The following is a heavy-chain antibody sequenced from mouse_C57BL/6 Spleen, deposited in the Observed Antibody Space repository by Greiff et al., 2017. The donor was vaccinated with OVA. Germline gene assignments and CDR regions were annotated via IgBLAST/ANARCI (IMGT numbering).Heavy chain of an antibody. CDR2: IYPRSGNT. J-gene: IGHJ4*01. CDR1: GYTFTSYG. V-gene: IGHV1-81*01. CDR3: ARYYLEYAMDY. Sequence: VQLQQSGAELARPGASVKLSCKASGYTFTSYGISWVKQRTGQGLEWIGEIYPRSGNTYYNEKFKGKATLTADKSSSTAYMELRSLTSEDSAVYFCARYYLEYAMDYWGQGTSVTVSS. D-gene: IGHD1-1*01.